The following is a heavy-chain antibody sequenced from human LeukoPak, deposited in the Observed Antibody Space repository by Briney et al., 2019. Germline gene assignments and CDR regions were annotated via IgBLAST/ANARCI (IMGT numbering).Heavy chain of an antibody. CDR2: INSDGSST. J-gene: IGHJ4*02. Sequence: PGGSLRLSCAASGFTFSSYWMHWVRQAPGKGLVWVSRINSDGSSTSYADSVKGRFTISRDNAKNTLYLQMNSLRAEDTAVYYCARGKTSRFWSGYFPPDYWGQGTLATVSS. D-gene: IGHD3-3*01. V-gene: IGHV3-74*01. CDR1: GFTFSSYW. CDR3: ARGKTSRFWSGYFPPDY.